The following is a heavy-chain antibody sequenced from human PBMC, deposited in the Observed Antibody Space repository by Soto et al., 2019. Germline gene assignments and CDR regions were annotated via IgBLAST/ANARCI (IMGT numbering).Heavy chain of an antibody. D-gene: IGHD3-22*01. J-gene: IGHJ5*02. CDR3: ARGRVIVVVITTSPPNWFDP. V-gene: IGHV4-34*01. CDR2: INHSGST. Sequence: SETLSLTCAVYGGSFSGYYWSWIRQPPGKGLEWIGEINHSGSTNYNPSLKSRVTISVDTSKNQFSLKLSSVTAADTAVYYCARGRVIVVVITTSPPNWFDPWGQGTLVTVSS. CDR1: GGSFSGYY.